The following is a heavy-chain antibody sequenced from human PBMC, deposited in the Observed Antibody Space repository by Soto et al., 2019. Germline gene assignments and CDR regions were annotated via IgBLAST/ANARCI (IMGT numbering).Heavy chain of an antibody. CDR1: GGTFSSYA. V-gene: IGHV1-69*13. CDR3: ARASITMVRGVFPTTNWFVP. CDR2: IIPIFGTA. Sequence: ASVKVSCKASGGTFSSYAISWVRQAPGQGLEWMGGIIPIFGTANYAQKFQGRVTITADESTSTAYMELSSLRSEDTAVYYCARASITMVRGVFPTTNWFVPWGQGPLITLSS. D-gene: IGHD3-10*01. J-gene: IGHJ5*02.